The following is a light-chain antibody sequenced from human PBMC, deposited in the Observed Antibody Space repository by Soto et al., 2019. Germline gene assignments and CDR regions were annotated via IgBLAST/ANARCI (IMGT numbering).Light chain of an antibody. Sequence: QSVLTQPPSVSGAPGQSVPISCTGSSSNIGAGYDVHWYQQLPGTAPKLPMYGNSNRPSGVPDRFSGSKSGTSASLAITGLQAEDEADYYCQSYDSSLSGVVFGGGTKLTVL. V-gene: IGLV1-40*01. CDR2: GNS. CDR3: QSYDSSLSGVV. J-gene: IGLJ2*01. CDR1: SSNIGAGYD.